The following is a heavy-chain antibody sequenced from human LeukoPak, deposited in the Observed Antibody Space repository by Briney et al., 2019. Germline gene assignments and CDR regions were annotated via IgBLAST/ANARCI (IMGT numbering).Heavy chain of an antibody. CDR2: INSDGSST. Sequence: GGSLRLSCAASGFTFSSYWMHWVRQAPGKGLVWVSRINSDGSSTSYADSVKGRFTISRDNAKNTLYLQMNSLRAEDTAVYYCTRLGSQGGVAALDYWGQGTLVTVSS. J-gene: IGHJ4*02. CDR1: GFTFSSYW. V-gene: IGHV3-74*01. CDR3: TRLGSQGGVAALDY. D-gene: IGHD6-25*01.